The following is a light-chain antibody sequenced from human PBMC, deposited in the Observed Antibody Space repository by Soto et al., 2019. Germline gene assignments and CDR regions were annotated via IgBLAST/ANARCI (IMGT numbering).Light chain of an antibody. V-gene: IGLV1-40*01. Sequence: QSVLTQPPSVSGAPGHRVTISCTGSSSNIGAGYDVHWYQQLPGTAPKLLIYGNSNRPSGVPDRFSGSKSGTSASLAITGLQAEDEADYYCQSYDSSLSGLWVFGGGTKLTVL. CDR2: GNS. CDR1: SSNIGAGYD. CDR3: QSYDSSLSGLWV. J-gene: IGLJ3*02.